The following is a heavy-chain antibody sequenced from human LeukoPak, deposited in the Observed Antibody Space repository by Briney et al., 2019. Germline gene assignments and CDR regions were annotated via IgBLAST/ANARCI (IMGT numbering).Heavy chain of an antibody. D-gene: IGHD2-15*01. CDR2: ITGSSSAT. CDR3: ANLHGGLLSFDG. CDR1: GFTFSDYS. J-gene: IGHJ4*02. V-gene: IGHV3-48*04. Sequence: GGSLRLSCITSGFTFSDYSMDWVRQAPGKGLEWVSYITGSSSATYYAESVKGRFTISRDNAKNSLYLQMNNLRAEDTAVYYCANLHGGLLSFDGWGQGTLVTVPS.